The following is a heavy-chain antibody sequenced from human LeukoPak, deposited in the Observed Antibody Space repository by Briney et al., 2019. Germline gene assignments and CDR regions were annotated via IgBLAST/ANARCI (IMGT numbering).Heavy chain of an antibody. Sequence: APVRVSCKASRGTFTTYAITSVRQAPGHQRECWGRILPIIGIANYAQKFQGRVTITADKSTSTAYMGLSSGRSEDTAVYYCAGVFRVTLDYWGQGTLVTVSS. CDR1: RGTFTTYA. D-gene: IGHD2-21*02. V-gene: IGHV1-69*04. J-gene: IGHJ4*02. CDR3: AGVFRVTLDY. CDR2: ILPIIGIA.